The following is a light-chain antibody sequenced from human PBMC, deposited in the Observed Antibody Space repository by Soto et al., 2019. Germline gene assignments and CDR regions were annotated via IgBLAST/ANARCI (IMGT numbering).Light chain of an antibody. J-gene: IGKJ4*01. CDR3: QQYNNWPLT. V-gene: IGKV3-15*01. CDR1: QSVSSN. Sequence: EVVMTQSPATLSVSLGDRATLSCRASQSVSSNLAWYQQKPGQAPRLLIYGASTRATGIPARFSGSGSGTEFTITISSLQSEDFAVYSCQQYNNWPLTFGGGTKVDIK. CDR2: GAS.